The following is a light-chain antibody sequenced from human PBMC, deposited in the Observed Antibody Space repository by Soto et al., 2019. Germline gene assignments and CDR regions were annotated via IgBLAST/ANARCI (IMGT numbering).Light chain of an antibody. J-gene: IGLJ1*01. CDR3: NSLSAAGSSYV. CDR2: EVS. CDR1: SSDVGSHNH. V-gene: IGLV2-14*01. Sequence: QSALTQPASVSGSPGQSIAISCTGTSSDVGSHNHVCWYQQYPGKAPKLMIYEVSNRPSGVSARFSGSKFGSTASLTISGLQAEDEADYYCNSLSAAGSSYVFGPGTKVTVL.